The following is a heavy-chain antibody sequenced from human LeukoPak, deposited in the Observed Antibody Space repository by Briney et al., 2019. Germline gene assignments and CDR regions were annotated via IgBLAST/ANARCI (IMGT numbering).Heavy chain of an antibody. Sequence: PGGSLRLSCAASGFTFSSYEMNWVRQAPGKGLEWVSYISSSDSTIYYADPVKGRFTISRDNAKNSLYLQMNSLSADDTAVYYCAREGIGRYYYYYYMDVWGKGTTVTISS. CDR1: GFTFSSYE. CDR2: ISSSDSTI. J-gene: IGHJ6*03. D-gene: IGHD1-1*01. CDR3: AREGIGRYYYYYYMDV. V-gene: IGHV3-48*03.